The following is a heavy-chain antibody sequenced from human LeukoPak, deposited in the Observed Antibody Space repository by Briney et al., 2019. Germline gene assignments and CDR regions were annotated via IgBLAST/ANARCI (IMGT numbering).Heavy chain of an antibody. CDR3: ARHYYDRSDSYSFDY. D-gene: IGHD3-22*01. J-gene: IGHJ4*02. V-gene: IGHV4-59*08. CDR1: GGSISGYY. Sequence: PSETLSLTCTVSGGSISGYYWSWVRQTPGKGLEWIGYLYSSGSTSYNPSLKSRVTISLDTSENQFSLKLSSVTAADTAVYYCARHYYDRSDSYSFDYWGQGTLVTVSS. CDR2: LYSSGST.